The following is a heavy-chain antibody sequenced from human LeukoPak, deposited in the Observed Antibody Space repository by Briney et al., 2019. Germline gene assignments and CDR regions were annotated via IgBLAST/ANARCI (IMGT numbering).Heavy chain of an antibody. D-gene: IGHD3-22*01. CDR2: INSDGSST. CDR3: AREYYDSSGSPYFDY. V-gene: IGHV3-74*01. CDR1: GFTFSCYW. J-gene: IGHJ4*02. Sequence: PGGSLRLSCAASGFTFSCYWMHWVRQAPGKGLVWVSRINSDGSSTTYGDSVKGRLTISRDNAKNSLYMYIHSLRAEDTAVYYCAREYYDSSGSPYFDYWGQGTLVTVSS.